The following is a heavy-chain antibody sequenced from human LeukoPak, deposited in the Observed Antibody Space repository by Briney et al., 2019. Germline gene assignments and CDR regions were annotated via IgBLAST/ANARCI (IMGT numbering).Heavy chain of an antibody. Sequence: PGGSLRLSCAASGFTFSSYAMSWVRQAPGKGLEWVSFISSSSSSINHADSVKGRFTISRDNAKNSLYLQMNSLRAEDTAVYYCARDRDGTAYYPLDFRGQGTLVTVSS. J-gene: IGHJ4*02. CDR2: ISSSSSSI. CDR3: ARDRDGTAYYPLDF. V-gene: IGHV3-21*01. D-gene: IGHD3-22*01. CDR1: GFTFSSYA.